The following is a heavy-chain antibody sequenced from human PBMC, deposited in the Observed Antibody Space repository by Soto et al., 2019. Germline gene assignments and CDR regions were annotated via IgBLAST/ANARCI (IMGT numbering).Heavy chain of an antibody. J-gene: IGHJ4*02. CDR1: GGTFSSYA. V-gene: IGHV1-69*13. CDR2: IIPIFGTA. D-gene: IGHD1-7*01. CDR3: ARRGTTPSDIYFDY. Sequence: SVKVSCTASGGTFSSYAISWVRQAPGQGLEWMGGIIPIFGTANYAQKFQGRVTITADESTSTAYMELSSLRSEDTAVYYCARRGTTPSDIYFDYWGQGTLVTVSS.